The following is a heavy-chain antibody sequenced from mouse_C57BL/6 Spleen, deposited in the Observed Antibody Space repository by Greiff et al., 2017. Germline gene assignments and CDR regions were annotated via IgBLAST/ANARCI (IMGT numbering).Heavy chain of an antibody. CDR3: ARQDYGSPYYYAMDY. CDR2: ISSGGSYT. V-gene: IGHV5-6*01. CDR1: GFTFSSYG. Sequence: EVQVVESGGDLVKPGGSLTLSCAASGFTFSSYGMSWVRQTPDKRLEWVATISSGGSYTDYPDSVKGRFTISRDNAKNTLYLQMSSLKSEDTAMYYCARQDYGSPYYYAMDYWGQGTSVTVSS. J-gene: IGHJ4*01. D-gene: IGHD1-1*01.